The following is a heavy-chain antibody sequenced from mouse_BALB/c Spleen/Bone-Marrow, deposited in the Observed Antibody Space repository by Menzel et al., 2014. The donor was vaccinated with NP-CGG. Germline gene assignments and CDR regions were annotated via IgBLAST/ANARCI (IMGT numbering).Heavy chain of an antibody. J-gene: IGHJ3*01. D-gene: IGHD2-2*01. CDR3: ARSGYGYDWFAY. Sequence: QVQLQQSGPELVRPGVSVKISCKGSGYTFTDYAMNWVKQSHAKHLQWIGVISTYSGNTNYNQKFKGKATMTVDKSSSTAYMELSRLTSEDSAIYYCARSGYGYDWFAYWGQGTLVTVSA. CDR1: GYTFTDYA. V-gene: IGHV1-67*01. CDR2: ISTYSGNT.